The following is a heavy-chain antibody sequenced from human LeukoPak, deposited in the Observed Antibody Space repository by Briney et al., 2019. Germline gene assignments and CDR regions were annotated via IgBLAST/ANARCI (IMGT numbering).Heavy chain of an antibody. CDR1: GYTFTGHY. CDR2: INHNSGGT. Sequence: AASVKVSCKASGYTFTGHYMHWVRQAPGQGLEWMGWINHNSGGTNYAQKFQGRVTMTRDTSISTAYMELSRLRSDDTAVYYCAKDRARVGTMVDAFDMWGQGTMVPVSS. V-gene: IGHV1-2*02. CDR3: AKDRARVGTMVDAFDM. D-gene: IGHD1-1*01. J-gene: IGHJ3*02.